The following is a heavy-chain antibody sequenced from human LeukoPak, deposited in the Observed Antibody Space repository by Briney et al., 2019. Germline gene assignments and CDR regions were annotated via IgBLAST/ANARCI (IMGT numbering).Heavy chain of an antibody. D-gene: IGHD3-10*01. Sequence: PSETLSLTCNVSGGSISGYYWTWIRQPPGKELEWIGYIFYSGSTNYNPSLKSRVTISVDTSKNQFSLKLSSVTAADTAVYFCARVYYGRTYDYWYFDLWGRGTLVTVSS. J-gene: IGHJ2*01. CDR1: GGSISGYY. CDR3: ARVYYGRTYDYWYFDL. CDR2: IFYSGST. V-gene: IGHV4-59*01.